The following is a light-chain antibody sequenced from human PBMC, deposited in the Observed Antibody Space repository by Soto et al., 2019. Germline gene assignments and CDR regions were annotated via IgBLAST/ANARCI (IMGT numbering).Light chain of an antibody. CDR2: KVS. J-gene: IGKJ1*01. CDR3: QQYKSSWT. Sequence: DIQMAQSPSTRSASPGDRVIITCRASQIIDTCVAWSQQKPGKPPKVLISKVSNLESGVPSRFSGSGSGTEFTLTISSLQPDDFATYYCQQYKSSWTFGQRTKVDIK. V-gene: IGKV1-5*03. CDR1: QIIDTC.